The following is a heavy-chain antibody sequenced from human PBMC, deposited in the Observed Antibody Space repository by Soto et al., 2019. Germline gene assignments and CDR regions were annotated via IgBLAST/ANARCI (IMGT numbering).Heavy chain of an antibody. Sequence: SGPTLVNPTQTLTLTCTFSGFSLTTRGLGVGWIRQPPGKALEWLALIYWDDDKRYRPSLKSRLTTTKDTSKNQVVLTMTNVDPVDTATYYCAKGTVPFDYWGQGTLVTVS. D-gene: IGHD2-8*02. CDR2: IYWDDDK. J-gene: IGHJ4*02. CDR3: AKGTVPFDY. CDR1: GFSLTTRGLG. V-gene: IGHV2-5*02.